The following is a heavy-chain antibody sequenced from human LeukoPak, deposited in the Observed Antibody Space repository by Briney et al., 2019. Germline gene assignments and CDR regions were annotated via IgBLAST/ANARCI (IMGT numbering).Heavy chain of an antibody. V-gene: IGHV3-21*01. CDR1: GFTFSSYS. Sequence: PGGSLRLSCAASGFTFSSYSMNWVRQAPGKGLEWVSSISSSSSYIYYADSVKGRFTISRDNAKNSLYLQMNSLRAEDTAVYYCARDHCSGGSCRQLNAFDIWGQGTMVTVSS. D-gene: IGHD2-15*01. J-gene: IGHJ3*02. CDR2: ISSSSSYI. CDR3: ARDHCSGGSCRQLNAFDI.